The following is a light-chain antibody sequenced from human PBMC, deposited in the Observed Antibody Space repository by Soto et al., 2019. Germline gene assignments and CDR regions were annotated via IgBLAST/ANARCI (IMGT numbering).Light chain of an antibody. Sequence: EIVMTQSPATLSVSPGERATLSCRASQSVSSKLAWYQQKPGQAPRLLIYGASTRATGIPARFSGSGYGTEFTLTISSLQSEDFAVYYCQQYNNWPSTFGQGTKLEI. CDR2: GAS. V-gene: IGKV3-15*01. CDR1: QSVSSK. J-gene: IGKJ2*01. CDR3: QQYNNWPST.